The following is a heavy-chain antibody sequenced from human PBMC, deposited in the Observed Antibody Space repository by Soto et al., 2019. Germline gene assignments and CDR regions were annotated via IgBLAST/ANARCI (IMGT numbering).Heavy chain of an antibody. D-gene: IGHD3-16*01. Sequence: QVRLQESGPGLVKPSETLSLTCTVSGDSISTYYWSWIRQPPGKGLEWMGYFHYSANTNYNPSLKSRITISVDTSKNQFSLKLTSVTAADTAVYYCAKTKEGGFDPWGQGILVTVSS. J-gene: IGHJ5*02. CDR3: AKTKEGGFDP. V-gene: IGHV4-59*01. CDR2: FHYSANT. CDR1: GDSISTYY.